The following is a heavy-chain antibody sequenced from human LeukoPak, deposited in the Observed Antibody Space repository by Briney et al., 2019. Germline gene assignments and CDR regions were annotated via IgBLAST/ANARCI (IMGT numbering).Heavy chain of an antibody. Sequence: PGGSLRLSCAASGFTFSSYGMHWVRQAPGKGLEWVAVIWYDGSNKYYADSVKGRFTISRDNSKNTLYLQMNSPRAEDTAVYYCAKDSGRDYFDYWGQGTLVTVSS. CDR3: AKDSGRDYFDY. J-gene: IGHJ4*02. CDR2: IWYDGSNK. CDR1: GFTFSSYG. V-gene: IGHV3-33*06. D-gene: IGHD1-14*01.